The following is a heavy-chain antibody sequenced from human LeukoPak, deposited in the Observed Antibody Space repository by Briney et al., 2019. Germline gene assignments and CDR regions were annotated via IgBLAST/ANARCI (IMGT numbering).Heavy chain of an antibody. V-gene: IGHV4-38-2*01. CDR3: ARTQWFGELLFDY. CDR2: IYHSGST. D-gene: IGHD3-10*01. J-gene: IGHJ4*02. Sequence: SETLSLTCAVSGYSISSGYYWGWIRQPPGQGLEWFGSIYHSGSTYYNPSLKSRVTISVDTSKNQFSLKLSSVTAADTAVYYCARTQWFGELLFDYWGQGTLVTVSS. CDR1: GYSISSGYY.